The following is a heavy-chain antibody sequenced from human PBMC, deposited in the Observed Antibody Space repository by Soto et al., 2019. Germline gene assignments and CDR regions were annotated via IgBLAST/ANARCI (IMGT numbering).Heavy chain of an antibody. CDR1: GGSFSNYF. CDR3: ARDLGFLRYGMDV. J-gene: IGHJ6*02. Sequence: TLSLTCGIYGGSFSNYFWTWIRQPPGKGLEWIGEVNHAGSANYNPSLKSRVTISVDTSKNQFSLKLSSVTAADTAVYYCARDLGFLRYGMDVSGQGPRLTV. V-gene: IGHV4-34*01. D-gene: IGHD3-3*02. CDR2: VNHAGSA.